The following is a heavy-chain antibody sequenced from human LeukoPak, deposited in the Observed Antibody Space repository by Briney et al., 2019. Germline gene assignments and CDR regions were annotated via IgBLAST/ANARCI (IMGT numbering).Heavy chain of an antibody. CDR1: GGSISNYY. J-gene: IGHJ4*02. D-gene: IGHD4-17*01. V-gene: IGHV4-59*01. CDR2: NYYSENT. Sequence: SSETLSLTCTVSGGSISNYYWSWIRQPPGKGLEWIGCNYYSENTKYNPSLKSRVTISVVTSKNQFSLQLSSVTAADTAVYYCARFNAYADARYFDYWGLGTLVTVSS. CDR3: ARFNAYADARYFDY.